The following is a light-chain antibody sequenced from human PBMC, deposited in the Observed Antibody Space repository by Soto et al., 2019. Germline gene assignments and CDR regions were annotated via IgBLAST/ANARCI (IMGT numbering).Light chain of an antibody. Sequence: LTQPASVSGSPGQSITISCTGTSSDVGGYSYVSWYQQHPGKAPKLMIYDVSNRPSGVSNRFSGSKSGNTASLTISGLQAEDEADYYCSSYTSSSSFVFGTGTKVTVL. V-gene: IGLV2-14*01. CDR2: DVS. CDR1: SSDVGGYSY. J-gene: IGLJ1*01. CDR3: SSYTSSSSFV.